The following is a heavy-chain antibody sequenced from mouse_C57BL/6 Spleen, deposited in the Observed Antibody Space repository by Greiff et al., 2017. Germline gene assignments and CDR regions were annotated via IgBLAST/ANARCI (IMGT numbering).Heavy chain of an antibody. D-gene: IGHD2-4*01. Sequence: QVQLQQPGAELAKPGASVKMSCKASCYTFTSYWITWVKQRPGQGLEWIGDMYPGSGSTNYNEKFKNKATLPVDTSSSTAYMQLSSLTSEDSAVYYCARGDYDCAMDYWGQGTLVTVSS. CDR2: MYPGSGST. J-gene: IGHJ4*01. V-gene: IGHV1-55*01. CDR1: CYTFTSYW. CDR3: ARGDYDCAMDY.